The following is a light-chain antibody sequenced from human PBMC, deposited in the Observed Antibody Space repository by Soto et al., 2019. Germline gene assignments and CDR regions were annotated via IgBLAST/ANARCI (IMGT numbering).Light chain of an antibody. J-gene: IGKJ1*01. CDR2: IAS. V-gene: IGKV3-20*01. CDR3: QQYGTSPRT. Sequence: EIVLTQSPGTLSLFPGERATLSCRATQSVSSDYLAWYQQKPGQAPRLLIYIASSRATGIPDRFSGSGSGTDFTLTISRLEPEDFAVYYCQQYGTSPRTFGQGTKVEIK. CDR1: QSVSSDY.